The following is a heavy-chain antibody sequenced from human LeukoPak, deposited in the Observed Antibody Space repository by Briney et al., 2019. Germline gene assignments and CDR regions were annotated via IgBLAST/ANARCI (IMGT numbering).Heavy chain of an antibody. CDR1: GFTFSSYS. V-gene: IGHV3-33*01. CDR2: IWYDGSIK. Sequence: GGSLRLSCAASGFTFSSYSMHWVRQAPGKGLEWVAVIWYDGSIKYYADSVKGPFTISIDNSKNTLYLQMNSLGAEDTAVYYCARENYGSGSDYKRNWFDHWGQGTLVTVSS. CDR3: ARENYGSGSDYKRNWFDH. J-gene: IGHJ5*02. D-gene: IGHD3-10*01.